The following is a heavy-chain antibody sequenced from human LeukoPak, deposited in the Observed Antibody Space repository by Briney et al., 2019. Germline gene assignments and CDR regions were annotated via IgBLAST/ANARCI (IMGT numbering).Heavy chain of an antibody. J-gene: IGHJ5*02. CDR2: INHSGST. Sequence: SETLSLTCAVSGASISGSGYYWSWIRQPPGKGLEWIGEINHSGSTNYNPSLKSRVTISVDTSKNQFSLKLSSVTAADTAVYYCASRGSGSHWFDPWGQGTLVTVSS. D-gene: IGHD3-10*01. CDR1: GASISGSGYY. V-gene: IGHV4-34*01. CDR3: ASRGSGSHWFDP.